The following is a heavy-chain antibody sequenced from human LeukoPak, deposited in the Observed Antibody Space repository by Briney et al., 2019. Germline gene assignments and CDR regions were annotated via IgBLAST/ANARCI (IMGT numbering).Heavy chain of an antibody. CDR3: ARAPQQLGDAFDI. Sequence: PGGSLRLSCAASGFTFSSYAMHWVRQAPGKGLGWVAVISYDGSNKYYADSVKGRFTTSRDNSKNTLYLQMNSLRAEDTAVYYCARAPQQLGDAFDIWGQGTMVTVSS. D-gene: IGHD6-13*01. CDR2: ISYDGSNK. J-gene: IGHJ3*02. V-gene: IGHV3-30-3*01. CDR1: GFTFSSYA.